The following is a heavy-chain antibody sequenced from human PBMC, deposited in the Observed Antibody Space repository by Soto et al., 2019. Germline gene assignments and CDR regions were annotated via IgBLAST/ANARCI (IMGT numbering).Heavy chain of an antibody. CDR1: GYTLTSYY. CDR2: INPSGGST. Sequence: GASVKVSCKAPGYTLTSYYMHWVRQAPGQGLEWMGIINPSGGSTKYSQKFQGRVTITRDTSASTAYMELSSLRSEDTAVYYCARGPLHIVVVTAIPFGWFDPWGQGTLVTVSS. CDR3: ARGPLHIVVVTAIPFGWFDP. J-gene: IGHJ5*02. D-gene: IGHD2-21*02. V-gene: IGHV1-46*01.